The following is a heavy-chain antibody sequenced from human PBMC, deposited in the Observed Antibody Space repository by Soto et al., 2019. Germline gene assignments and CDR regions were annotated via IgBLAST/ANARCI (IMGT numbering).Heavy chain of an antibody. Sequence: GLLRFSGAGSAFTFRRSGLHWVRQGPGSRPEWVADISYDGSNKYYADSVKGRFTISRDNSKNTLYLQMNSLRAEDTAVYYCAKTQAMIVVVMTSSALDYWGQGTLVSVSS. V-gene: IGHV3-30*18. CDR1: AFTFRRSG. CDR2: ISYDGSNK. D-gene: IGHD3-22*01. J-gene: IGHJ4*02. CDR3: AKTQAMIVVVMTSSALDY.